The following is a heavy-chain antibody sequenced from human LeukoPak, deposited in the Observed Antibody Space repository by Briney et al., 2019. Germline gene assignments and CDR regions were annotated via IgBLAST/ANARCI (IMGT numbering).Heavy chain of an antibody. V-gene: IGHV4-31*03. CDR3: ARSGIAGATTFDY. J-gene: IGHJ4*02. D-gene: IGHD1-26*01. CDR2: IYYSGST. Sequence: SQTLSLTCTVSGGSISSGGYYWSWIRQHPGKGLEWIGYIYYSGSTYYNPSLKSRVTISVDTSKNQFSLKLSSVTAADTAVYYCARSGIAGATTFDYWGQGTLVTVSS. CDR1: GGSISSGGYY.